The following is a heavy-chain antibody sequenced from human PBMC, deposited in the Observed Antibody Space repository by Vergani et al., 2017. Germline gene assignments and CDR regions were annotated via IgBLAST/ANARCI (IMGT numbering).Heavy chain of an antibody. J-gene: IGHJ4*02. D-gene: IGHD5-12*01. CDR3: TKGSRGYTGYFFDY. CDR2: VSGSSATP. CDR1: GFSFPGYA. V-gene: IGHV3-23*01. Sequence: EVQLLESGGGLVQPGGSLRLSCEASGFSFPGYAMSWVRQAPGKGLEWVSSVSGSSATPYYADSVKGRFIISRDNSKNTLHLQMNSLRADDTAVYYCTKGSRGYTGYFFDYWGQGTLPPSPQ.